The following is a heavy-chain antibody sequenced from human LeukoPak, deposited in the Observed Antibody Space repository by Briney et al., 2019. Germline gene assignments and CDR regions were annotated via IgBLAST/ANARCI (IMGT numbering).Heavy chain of an antibody. CDR1: GFNFNNYG. V-gene: IGHV3-NL1*01. Sequence: GGSLRLSCAASGFNFNNYGMHWVRQAPGKGLEWVSIIYSGGSTYYADSVKGRFTISRDSSNNTLFLQMTNLRAEDSGLYYCATDVRSSPLGFWGHGTLVTVSS. J-gene: IGHJ4*01. CDR3: ATDVRSSPLGF. CDR2: IYSGGST. D-gene: IGHD6-19*01.